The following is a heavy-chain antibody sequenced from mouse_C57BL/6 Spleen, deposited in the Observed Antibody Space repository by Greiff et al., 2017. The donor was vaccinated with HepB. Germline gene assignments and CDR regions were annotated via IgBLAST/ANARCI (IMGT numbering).Heavy chain of an antibody. CDR2: IDPETGGT. J-gene: IGHJ2*01. CDR3: TRRGYSNYEY. CDR1: GYTFTDYE. Sequence: VKLMESGAELVRPGASVTLSCKASGYTFTDYEMHWVKQTPVHGLEWIGAIDPETGGTAYNQKFKGKAILTADKSSSTAYMELRSLTSEDSAVCYCTRRGYSNYEYWGQGTTLTVSS. D-gene: IGHD2-5*01. V-gene: IGHV1-15*01.